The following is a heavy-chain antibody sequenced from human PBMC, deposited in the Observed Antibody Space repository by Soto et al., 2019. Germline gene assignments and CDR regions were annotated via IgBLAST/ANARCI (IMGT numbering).Heavy chain of an antibody. CDR3: AKGGGDSLRYGMDV. CDR1: GFIFSSCA. J-gene: IGHJ6*02. CDR2: ISGSGGSI. D-gene: IGHD2-21*02. Sequence: EVQLLDSGGGLVQPGGALRLSCSASGFIFSSCAMNWVRQAPGKGLEWVSAISGSGGSIYYADSVKGRFTISRDNSKTTLYLEMDSLRAEDTAVYYCAKGGGDSLRYGMDVWGQRTTVTVSS. V-gene: IGHV3-23*01.